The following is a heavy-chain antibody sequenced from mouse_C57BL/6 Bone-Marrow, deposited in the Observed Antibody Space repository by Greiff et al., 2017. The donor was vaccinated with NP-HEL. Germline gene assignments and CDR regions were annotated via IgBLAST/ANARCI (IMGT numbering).Heavy chain of an antibody. CDR2: ISNLAYSI. V-gene: IGHV5-15*01. CDR1: GFTFSDYG. CDR3: ARLYDYEGFAY. J-gene: IGHJ3*01. D-gene: IGHD2-4*01. Sequence: VQLQQSGGGLVQPGGSLKLSCAASGFTFSDYGMAWVRQAPRKGPEWVAFISNLAYSIYYADTVTGRFTISRENAKNTLYLEMSSLRSEDTAMYYCARLYDYEGFAYWGQGTLVTVSA.